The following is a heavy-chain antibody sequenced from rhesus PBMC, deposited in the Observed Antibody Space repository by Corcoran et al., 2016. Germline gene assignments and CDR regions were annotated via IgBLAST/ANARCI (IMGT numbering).Heavy chain of an antibody. CDR2: ISYTGKTI. CDR1: GFTFSSYD. V-gene: IGHV3-136*01. J-gene: IGHJ4*01. D-gene: IGHD3-3*01. CDR3: TFGETYYNIWAASFDY. Sequence: EVQLVESGGGLVQPGGSLRLSCAASGFTFSSYDMSWVRQAPGKGLEWVAYISYTGKTIYSADSVKSPFTLSRDNAKTSLSLQMSRLRAEDTAVYYCTFGETYYNIWAASFDYWGQGVLVTVSS.